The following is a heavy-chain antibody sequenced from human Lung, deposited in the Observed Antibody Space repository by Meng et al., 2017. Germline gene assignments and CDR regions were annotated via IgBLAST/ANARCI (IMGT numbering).Heavy chain of an antibody. CDR3: ARFETVGVATGDF. CDR1: GLTFSNYS. CDR2: ISSDSRYI. J-gene: IGHJ4*02. D-gene: IGHD5-12*01. Sequence: EVQLVESGGGLVTPGGSLRLSCAASGLTFSNYSMNWVRQAPGKGLEWVSSISSDSRYIFYADSVKGRFTISRDNAKNSLYLLMIGLRAEDTAVFYCARFETVGVATGDFWGQGTLVTVSS. V-gene: IGHV3-21*01.